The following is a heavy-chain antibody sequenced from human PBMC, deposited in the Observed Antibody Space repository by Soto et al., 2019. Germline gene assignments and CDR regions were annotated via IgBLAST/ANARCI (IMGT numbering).Heavy chain of an antibody. V-gene: IGHV4-38-2*01. CDR3: ATGSYFDY. J-gene: IGHJ4*02. D-gene: IGHD3-10*01. Sequence: PSETLSLTCAVSGFSISSGYYWGWIRQPPGQGLEWIGSIYHTGSPYYNPSLKSRVTISVDTSKNQVSLKLSSVTAADTAVYYCATGSYFDYWGQGTLVTVSS. CDR2: IYHTGSP. CDR1: GFSISSGYY.